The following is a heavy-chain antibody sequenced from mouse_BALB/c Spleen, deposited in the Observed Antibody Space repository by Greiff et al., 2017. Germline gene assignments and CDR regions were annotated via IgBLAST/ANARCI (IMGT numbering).Heavy chain of an antibody. V-gene: IGHV14-3*02. J-gene: IGHJ2*01. CDR1: GFNIKYTY. CDR2: IDPANGNT. Sequence: VQLQQSGAELVKPGASVKLSCTASGFNIKYTYMHWVKQRPEQGLEWIGRIDPANGNTKYDPKFQGKATITADTSSNTAYMQLSSLTSEDTALYYCASPGILAYFEYWGQGTTLTGSS. CDR3: ASPGILAYFEY.